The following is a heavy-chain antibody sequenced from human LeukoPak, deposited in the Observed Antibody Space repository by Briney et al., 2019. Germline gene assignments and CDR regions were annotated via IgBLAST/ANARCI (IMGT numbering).Heavy chain of an antibody. CDR3: ARARWNLDY. Sequence: GGSLRLSCAASGFTFSIYWMSWVRQAPGKGLEWVANIKQDGSEKYYVDSVKGRFTISRDNAKNSLYLQMNSLRAEDTAVYYCARARWNLDYWGQGTLVTVSS. V-gene: IGHV3-7*01. D-gene: IGHD1-1*01. CDR1: GFTFSIYW. CDR2: IKQDGSEK. J-gene: IGHJ4*02.